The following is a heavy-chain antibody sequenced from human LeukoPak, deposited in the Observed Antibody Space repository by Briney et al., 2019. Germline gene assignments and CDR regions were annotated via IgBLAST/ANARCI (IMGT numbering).Heavy chain of an antibody. Sequence: ASVKVSCKASGYTFTDSSIHWVRQAPGQGLEWMGWINPNSGGTNYAQNFQGRLTMTRDASISTAYMELSRLRSDDTAVYYCAPKPKYDSATQFASWGRGPLVTVSS. D-gene: IGHD3-16*01. J-gene: IGHJ4*02. CDR1: GYTFTDSS. CDR2: INPNSGGT. V-gene: IGHV1-2*02. CDR3: APKPKYDSATQFAS.